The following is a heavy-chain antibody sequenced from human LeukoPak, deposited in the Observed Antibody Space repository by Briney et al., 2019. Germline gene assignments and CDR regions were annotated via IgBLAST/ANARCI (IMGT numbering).Heavy chain of an antibody. J-gene: IGHJ4*02. CDR1: GFTFSSYG. CDR3: ARDSGPPPTGQLPDY. Sequence: GRSLRLSCAASGFTFSSYGMHWVRQAPGKGLEWVAVIWYDGSNKYYADSVKGRFTISRDNSKNTLYLQMNSLRAEDTAVYYCARDSGPPPTGQLPDYWGLGTLVTVSS. CDR2: IWYDGSNK. D-gene: IGHD2-2*01. V-gene: IGHV3-33*01.